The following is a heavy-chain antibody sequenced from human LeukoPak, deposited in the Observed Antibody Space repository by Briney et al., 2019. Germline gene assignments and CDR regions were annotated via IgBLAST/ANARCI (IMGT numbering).Heavy chain of an antibody. CDR2: IIPIFGTA. Sequence: ASVKVSCKASGGTFSSYAISWVRQAPGQGLEWMGGIIPIFGTANYAQKFQGRVTITADKSTSTAYMELSSLRSEDTAVYYCARGRAQYYDFWSGNFDYWGQGTLVTVSS. D-gene: IGHD3-3*01. J-gene: IGHJ4*02. CDR1: GGTFSSYA. V-gene: IGHV1-69*06. CDR3: ARGRAQYYDFWSGNFDY.